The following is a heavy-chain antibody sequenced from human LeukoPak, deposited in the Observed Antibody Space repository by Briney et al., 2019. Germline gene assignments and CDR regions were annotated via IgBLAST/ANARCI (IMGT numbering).Heavy chain of an antibody. V-gene: IGHV1-69*13. D-gene: IGHD3-10*01. CDR1: GGTFSSYA. Sequence: SVKVSCKASGGTFSSYAISWVRQAPGQGLEWMGGIIPIFGTANYAQKFQGRVTITADESTSTAYMELSSLRSEDTGVYYCATRRTTSYYASGSYFDYWGQGTLVTVSS. J-gene: IGHJ4*02. CDR2: IIPIFGTA. CDR3: ATRRTTSYYASGSYFDY.